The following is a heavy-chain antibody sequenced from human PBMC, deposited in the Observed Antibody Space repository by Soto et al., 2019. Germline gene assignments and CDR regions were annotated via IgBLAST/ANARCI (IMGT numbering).Heavy chain of an antibody. V-gene: IGHV3-48*02. D-gene: IGHD5-18*01. CDR2: ISSSSSTI. CDR3: ARDSDYGYGVYYFDY. CDR1: GFTFSSYS. J-gene: IGHJ4*02. Sequence: GGSLRLSCAASGFTFSSYSMNWVRQAPGKGLEWVSYISSSSSTIYYADSVKGRFTISRDNAKNSLYLQMNSLRDEDTAVYYCARDSDYGYGVYYFDYWGQGTLVTVSS.